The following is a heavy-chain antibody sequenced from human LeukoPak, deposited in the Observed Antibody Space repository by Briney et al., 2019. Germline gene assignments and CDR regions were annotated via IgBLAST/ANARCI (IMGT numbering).Heavy chain of an antibody. V-gene: IGHV3-30-3*01. Sequence: PGGSLRLSCAASGFTFSSYAMHWVRQAPGKGLEWVAVISYDGSNKYYADSVKGRFTISRDNAKNSLYLQMNSLRAEDTAVYYCARGLGSGRGCDIWGQGTMVTVSS. CDR1: GFTFSSYA. J-gene: IGHJ3*02. CDR2: ISYDGSNK. CDR3: ARGLGSGRGCDI. D-gene: IGHD1-26*01.